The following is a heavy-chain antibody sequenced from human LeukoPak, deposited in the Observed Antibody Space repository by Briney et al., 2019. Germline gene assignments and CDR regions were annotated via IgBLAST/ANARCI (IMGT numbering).Heavy chain of an antibody. CDR2: IPSSDTTT. D-gene: IGHD3-10*01. Sequence: SGGSLRLSCAASGFTVSSYEMNWVRQAPGKGLEWVSHIPSSDTTTYYADSVKGRFTMSRDNAKNSLYLQMNSLRVEDTAVYYCAREGKDPAEDYWGQGTLVTVSS. CDR3: AREGKDPAEDY. V-gene: IGHV3-48*03. CDR1: GFTVSSYE. J-gene: IGHJ4*02.